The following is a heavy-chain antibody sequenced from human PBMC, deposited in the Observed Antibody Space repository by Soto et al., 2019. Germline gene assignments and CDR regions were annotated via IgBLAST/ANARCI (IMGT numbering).Heavy chain of an antibody. J-gene: IGHJ6*02. V-gene: IGHV3-30-3*01. CDR1: GFTFSSYA. D-gene: IGHD1-26*01. Sequence: GSLRLSCAASGFTFSSYAMHWVRQAPGKGLEWVAVISYDGSNKYYADSVKGRFTISRDNSKNTLYLQMNSLRAEDTAVYYCARDMSPPYYSGSYYEPVYYYYGMDVWGHGTTVTVYS. CDR3: ARDMSPPYYSGSYYEPVYYYYGMDV. CDR2: ISYDGSNK.